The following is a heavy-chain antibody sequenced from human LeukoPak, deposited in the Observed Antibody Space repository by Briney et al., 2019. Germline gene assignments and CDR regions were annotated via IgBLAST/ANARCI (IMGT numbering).Heavy chain of an antibody. CDR3: ASGYCSSTSCSRRGVDY. D-gene: IGHD2-2*01. CDR1: GGTFSSYA. V-gene: IGHV1-69*05. CDR2: IIPIFGTA. J-gene: IGHJ4*02. Sequence: EASVKVSCKASGGTFSSYAISWVRQAPGQGLEWMGGIIPIFGTANYAQKFQGRVTITTDESTSTAYMELSSLRSEDTAVYYCASGYCSSTSCSRRGVDYWGQGTLVTVSS.